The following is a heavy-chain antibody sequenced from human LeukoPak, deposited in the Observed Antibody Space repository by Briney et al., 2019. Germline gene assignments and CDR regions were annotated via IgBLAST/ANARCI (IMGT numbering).Heavy chain of an antibody. D-gene: IGHD5-12*01. V-gene: IGHV4-38-2*02. Sequence: SETLSLTCTVSGYSISSGYYWGWIRQPPGKGLEWIGSIYHSGSTYYNPSLKSRVTISVDTSKNQFSLKLSSVTAADTAVYYCARLDISTTWYAFDYWGQGTLVTVSS. CDR2: IYHSGST. CDR1: GYSISSGYY. CDR3: ARLDISTTWYAFDY. J-gene: IGHJ4*02.